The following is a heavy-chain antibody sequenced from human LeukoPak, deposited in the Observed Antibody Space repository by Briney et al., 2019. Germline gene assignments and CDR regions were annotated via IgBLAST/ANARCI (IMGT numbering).Heavy chain of an antibody. V-gene: IGHV3-48*01. CDR1: GFTFSSYS. CDR2: ISSSSSTI. J-gene: IGHJ4*02. Sequence: PGGSLRLSCAASGFTFSSYSMNWVRPAPGKGLEWVSYISSSSSTIYYTDSVKGRFTISRDNAKNSLYLQMNSLRAEDTAVYYCARDAYYYDSSGYYVNPFDYWGQGTLVTVSS. CDR3: ARDAYYYDSSGYYVNPFDY. D-gene: IGHD3-22*01.